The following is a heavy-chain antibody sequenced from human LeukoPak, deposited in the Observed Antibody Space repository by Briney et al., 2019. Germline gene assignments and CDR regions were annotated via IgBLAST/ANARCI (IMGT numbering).Heavy chain of an antibody. Sequence: PGGFLRLSCAVSGFIFSDYWMSWVRQAPGKGLEWVGNAKQDGSGSTCVDSVKGRFTISRDNAKNSLYLQMNGLRAEDTAVYYCARGVASAPRSAFDIWGQGTMVIVSS. D-gene: IGHD6-13*01. CDR3: ARGVASAPRSAFDI. CDR2: AKQDGSGS. CDR1: GFIFSDYW. J-gene: IGHJ3*02. V-gene: IGHV3-7*03.